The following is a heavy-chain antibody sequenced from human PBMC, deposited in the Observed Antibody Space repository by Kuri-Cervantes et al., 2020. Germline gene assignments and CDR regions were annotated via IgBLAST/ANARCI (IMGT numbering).Heavy chain of an antibody. Sequence: GGSLRLSCAASGFTFSSYAMSWVRQAPGKGLEWVSAISGSGGSTYYADSVKGRFTISRDNSKNTLYLHMNSLRADDTAVYYCASGIYGGKDYWGQGTLVTVSS. CDR3: ASGIYGGKDY. V-gene: IGHV3-23*01. CDR2: ISGSGGST. J-gene: IGHJ4*02. D-gene: IGHD4-23*01. CDR1: GFTFSSYA.